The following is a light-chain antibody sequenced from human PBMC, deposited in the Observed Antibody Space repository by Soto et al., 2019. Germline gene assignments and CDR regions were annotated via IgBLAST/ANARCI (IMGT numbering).Light chain of an antibody. CDR3: QQYNSVSLLT. V-gene: IGKV1-5*03. CDR1: QSISTW. J-gene: IGKJ4*01. Sequence: DIPMTQSPSTLSASVGDRVTLTCRASQSISTWLAWYQQKPGKAPKLLIYKASSLESGVPSRFSGSASGTEFTLTISSLHPDDFATYYCQQYNSVSLLTFGGGTKVEIK. CDR2: KAS.